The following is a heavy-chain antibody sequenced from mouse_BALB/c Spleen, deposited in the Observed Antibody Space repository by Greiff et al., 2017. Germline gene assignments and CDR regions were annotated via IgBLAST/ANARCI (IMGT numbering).Heavy chain of an antibody. Sequence: SGTVLARPGASVKMSCKASGYTFTSYWMHWVKQRPGQGLEWIGAIYPGNSDTSYNQKFKGKAKLTAVTSTSTAYMELSSLTNEDSAVYYCTRAENYYGSSLFAYWGQGTLVTVSA. CDR3: TRAENYYGSSLFAY. V-gene: IGHV1-5*01. CDR1: GYTFTSYW. D-gene: IGHD1-1*01. J-gene: IGHJ3*01. CDR2: IYPGNSDT.